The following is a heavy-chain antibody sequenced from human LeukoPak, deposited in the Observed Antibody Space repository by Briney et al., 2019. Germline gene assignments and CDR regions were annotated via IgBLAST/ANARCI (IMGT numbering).Heavy chain of an antibody. CDR3: ARVRDYCSSTSCYAKGSWFDP. CDR2: ISSSSSYI. J-gene: IGHJ5*02. D-gene: IGHD2-2*01. CDR1: GFTFSSYS. V-gene: IGHV3-21*01. Sequence: AGGSLRLSCAASGFTFSSYSMNWVRKAPGKGLEWVSSISSSSSYIYYADSVKGRFTISRDNAKNSLYLQMNSLRAEDTAVYYCARVRDYCSSTSCYAKGSWFDPWGQGTLVTVSS.